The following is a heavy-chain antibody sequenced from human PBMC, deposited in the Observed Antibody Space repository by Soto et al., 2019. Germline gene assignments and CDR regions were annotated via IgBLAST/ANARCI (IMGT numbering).Heavy chain of an antibody. Sequence: SETLSLTCAVYGGSFSGYYWSWIRQPPGKGLEWIGEINHSGSTNYNPSLKSRVTISVDTSKNQFSLKLSSVTAADTAVYYCARGSGKHVLRFLEWLPFDPWGQGTLVTVSS. V-gene: IGHV4-34*01. J-gene: IGHJ5*02. CDR1: GGSFSGYY. D-gene: IGHD3-3*01. CDR2: INHSGST. CDR3: ARGSGKHVLRFLEWLPFDP.